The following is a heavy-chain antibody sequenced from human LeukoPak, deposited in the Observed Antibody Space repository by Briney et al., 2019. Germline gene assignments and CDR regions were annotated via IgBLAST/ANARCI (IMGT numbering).Heavy chain of an antibody. CDR1: GRFFSGHH. Sequence: PSETLSLTCAVYGRFFSGHHWSWIRQPPGKGLEWIGEINHSGSTNYNPSLKSRVTISVDTSKNQFSLKLRSVTAADTAVYYCARVRITSIRRDYYMDVWGKGTTVIVSS. D-gene: IGHD3-10*01. CDR3: ARVRITSIRRDYYMDV. V-gene: IGHV4-34*01. CDR2: INHSGST. J-gene: IGHJ6*03.